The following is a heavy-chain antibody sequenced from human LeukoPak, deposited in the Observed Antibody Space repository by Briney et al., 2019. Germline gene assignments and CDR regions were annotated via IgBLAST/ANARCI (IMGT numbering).Heavy chain of an antibody. V-gene: IGHV3-53*01. Sequence: PGGSLRLSCAASGFTVSSNYMSWVRQAPGKGLEWVSVIYSGGSTYYADSVKGRFTISRDNSKNTLYLQMNSLRAEDTAVYYCARDQEVRYFDWLRYYYYYYMDVWGKGTTVTISS. J-gene: IGHJ6*03. CDR1: GFTVSSNY. CDR3: ARDQEVRYFDWLRYYYYYYMDV. CDR2: IYSGGST. D-gene: IGHD3-9*01.